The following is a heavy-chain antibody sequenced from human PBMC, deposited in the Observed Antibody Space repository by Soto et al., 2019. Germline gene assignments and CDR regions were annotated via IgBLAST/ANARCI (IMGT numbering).Heavy chain of an antibody. D-gene: IGHD3-10*01. CDR2: ISSSSYT. Sequence: GGSLRLSCAVSGFTVSSNYMNWVRQAPGKGLEWVSFISSSSYTYYADSVKGRFTISRDNAKNSLYLQMNSLRAEDTAVYYCARGGTMALDYWGQGTLVTVSS. J-gene: IGHJ4*02. CDR3: ARGGTMALDY. V-gene: IGHV3-66*01. CDR1: GFTVSSNY.